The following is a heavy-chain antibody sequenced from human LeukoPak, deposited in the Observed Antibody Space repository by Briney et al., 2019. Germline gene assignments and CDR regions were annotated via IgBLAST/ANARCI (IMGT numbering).Heavy chain of an antibody. Sequence: SETLSLTCAVSGGSISSSNWWSWVRQPPGKGLEWIGEIYHSGSTNYNPSLKSRVTISVDKSKNQFSLKLSSVTAADTAVYYCARGPARIVGATRDFDYWGQGTLVTVSS. CDR1: GGSISSSNW. V-gene: IGHV4-4*02. J-gene: IGHJ4*02. CDR3: ARGPARIVGATRDFDY. D-gene: IGHD1-26*01. CDR2: IYHSGST.